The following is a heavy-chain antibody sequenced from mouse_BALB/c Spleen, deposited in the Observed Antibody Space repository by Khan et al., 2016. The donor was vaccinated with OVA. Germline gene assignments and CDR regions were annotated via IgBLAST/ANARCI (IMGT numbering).Heavy chain of an antibody. Sequence: EVQLQESGPGLVKPSQSLSLTCTVTGYSITSGYGWNWIRQFPGNKLEWMGYISYSGHTNYNPSLNSRLSITRDTSKNQFFLQLNSVTTEDTATYYWARTARIKYWGQGTTLTVSS. D-gene: IGHD1-2*01. CDR1: GYSITSGYG. J-gene: IGHJ2*01. CDR3: ARTARIKY. V-gene: IGHV3-2*02. CDR2: ISYSGHT.